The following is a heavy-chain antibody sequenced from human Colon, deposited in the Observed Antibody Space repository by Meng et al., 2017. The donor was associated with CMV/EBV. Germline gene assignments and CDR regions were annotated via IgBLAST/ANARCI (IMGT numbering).Heavy chain of an antibody. CDR3: ARDTLGAARLRWFDP. V-gene: IGHV1-69*10. Sequence: SGYTFTGYYIHWVRQAPGQGLEWMGGIIPILGIANYAQKFQGRVTITADKSTSTAYMELSSLRSEDTAVYYCARDTLGAARLRWFDPWGQGTLVTVSS. D-gene: IGHD6-6*01. CDR2: IIPILGIA. J-gene: IGHJ5*02. CDR1: GYTFTGYY.